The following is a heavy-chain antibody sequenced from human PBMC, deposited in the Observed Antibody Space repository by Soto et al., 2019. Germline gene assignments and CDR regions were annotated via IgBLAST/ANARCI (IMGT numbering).Heavy chain of an antibody. V-gene: IGHV1-69*13. CDR3: ARDLEFRDGNISHLDY. Sequence: ASVKVSCKASGGTFRNHVFNWVRQAPGQGLEWVGGIIPIIGTPNYAQKFQGRVTITADASTNTVYLDVSSLRSQDTAVYYCARDLEFRDGNISHLDYWGQGTLVTVSS. D-gene: IGHD3-10*01. CDR2: IIPIIGTP. J-gene: IGHJ4*02. CDR1: GGTFRNHV.